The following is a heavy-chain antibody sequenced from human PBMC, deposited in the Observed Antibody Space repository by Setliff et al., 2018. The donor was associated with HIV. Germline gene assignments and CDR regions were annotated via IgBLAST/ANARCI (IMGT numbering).Heavy chain of an antibody. V-gene: IGHV1-24*01. CDR1: GYTLSELS. CDR2: FDPQDGET. Sequence: ASVKVSCKVYGYTLSELSIHWVRQAPGKGLEWMGYFDPQDGETVYAQKFQGRVTLTEDTSTGTAYMELSGLRSEDTAVYYCATDGIGGWLRLMPDYWGQGTLVTVSS. CDR3: ATDGIGGWLRLMPDY. J-gene: IGHJ4*02. D-gene: IGHD5-12*01.